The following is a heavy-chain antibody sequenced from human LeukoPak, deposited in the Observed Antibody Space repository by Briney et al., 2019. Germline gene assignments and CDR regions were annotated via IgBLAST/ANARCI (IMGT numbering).Heavy chain of an antibody. Sequence: SETLSLTCTVSGGSISSYYWSWIRQPPGKGLEWIGYIYYSGSTNYNPSLKSRVTISVDTSKNQFSLKLSSVTAADTAVYYCARDRLAARPDDPGYFDYWGQGTLVTVSS. CDR3: ARDRLAARPDDPGYFDY. CDR2: IYYSGST. CDR1: GGSISSYY. J-gene: IGHJ4*02. V-gene: IGHV4-59*01. D-gene: IGHD6-6*01.